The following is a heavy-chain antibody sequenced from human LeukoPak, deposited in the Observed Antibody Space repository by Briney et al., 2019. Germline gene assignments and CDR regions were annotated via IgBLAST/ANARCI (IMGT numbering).Heavy chain of an antibody. D-gene: IGHD4-17*01. CDR3: ARDLVTVTKGFDI. Sequence: SETLSLTCAVSADSFSSHYWTWIRQPPGKGLEWIGYISYIGSTNYNPSLKSRVTISIDTSKNQFSLKPSSVTAADTAVYYCARDLVTVTKGFDIWGQGTMVSVSS. J-gene: IGHJ3*02. CDR2: ISYIGST. V-gene: IGHV4-59*11. CDR1: ADSFSSHY.